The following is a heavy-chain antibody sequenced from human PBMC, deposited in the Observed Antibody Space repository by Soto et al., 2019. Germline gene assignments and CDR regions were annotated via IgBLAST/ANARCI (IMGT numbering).Heavy chain of an antibody. CDR1: GFTFTSSA. CDR2: IVVGSGNT. J-gene: IGHJ4*02. Sequence: RASVKVSCKASGFTFTSSAVQWVRQARGQRLEWIGWIVVGSGNTNYAQKFQERVTITRDMSTSTAYMELSSLRSEDTAVYYCAALYDSSGLPIDYWGQGTLVTVSS. CDR3: AALYDSSGLPIDY. D-gene: IGHD3-22*01. V-gene: IGHV1-58*01.